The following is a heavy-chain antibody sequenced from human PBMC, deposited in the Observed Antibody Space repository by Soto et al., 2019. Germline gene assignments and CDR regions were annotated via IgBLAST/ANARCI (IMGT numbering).Heavy chain of an antibody. V-gene: IGHV1-69*02. D-gene: IGHD1-20*01. Sequence: ASVKVSCKASGGTFSSYTISWVRQAPGQGLEWMGRIIPILGIANYAQKFRGRVTITADKSTSTAYMELSSLRSEDTAVYYCARARKSHNPSYYYYGMDVWGQGTTVTVSS. J-gene: IGHJ6*02. CDR1: GGTFSSYT. CDR2: IIPILGIA. CDR3: ARARKSHNPSYYYYGMDV.